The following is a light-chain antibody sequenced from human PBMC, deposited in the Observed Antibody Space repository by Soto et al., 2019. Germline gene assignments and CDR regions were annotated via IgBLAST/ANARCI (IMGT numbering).Light chain of an antibody. Sequence: DIQMTQSPSSLSASVGDRVTITCRASQSISNYLNWYQQKPGKAPKILIYAASSLQSGVPSRFSGSGSGTDFTLSSSILQPEDLATYCCQHSYRNVILTFGRGTKVDIK. CDR1: QSISNY. V-gene: IGKV1-39*01. CDR3: QHSYRNVILT. J-gene: IGKJ3*01. CDR2: AAS.